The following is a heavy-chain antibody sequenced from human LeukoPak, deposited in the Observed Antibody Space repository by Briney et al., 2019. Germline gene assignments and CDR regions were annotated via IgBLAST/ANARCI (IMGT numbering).Heavy chain of an antibody. J-gene: IGHJ4*02. CDR3: ASSRAYGFLDY. CDR2: ITGNGDTT. CDR1: GFTFSSYP. V-gene: IGHV3-23*01. D-gene: IGHD3-10*01. Sequence: PGGSLRLSCTASGFTFSSYPMYWVRQGPGKGLEWVSAITGNGDTTYYADSMKGRFTLSRDNSKNTLYLQMGSLRAEDTAVYYCASSRAYGFLDYWGQGSLVTVSS.